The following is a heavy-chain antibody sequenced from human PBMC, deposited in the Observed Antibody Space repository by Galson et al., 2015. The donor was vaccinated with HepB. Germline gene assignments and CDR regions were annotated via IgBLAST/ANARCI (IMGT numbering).Heavy chain of an antibody. J-gene: IGHJ3*02. V-gene: IGHV3-30*04. Sequence: SLRLSCAASGFTFSSYAMHWVRQAPGKGLEWVAVISYDGSNKYYADSVKGRFTISRDNSKNTLYLQMNSLRAEDTAVYYCARDCLLDTAMVTASAFDIWGQGTMVTVSS. CDR2: ISYDGSNK. CDR1: GFTFSSYA. CDR3: ARDCLLDTAMVTASAFDI. D-gene: IGHD5-18*01.